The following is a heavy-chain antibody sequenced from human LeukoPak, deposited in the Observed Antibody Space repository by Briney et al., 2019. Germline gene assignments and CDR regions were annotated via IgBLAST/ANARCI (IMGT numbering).Heavy chain of an antibody. Sequence: ASVTVSCKASVYTFTSYGISWVRQAPGQGLEWVGWISAYNGNPNYAQNLQGRVSMTTDTSTSTAYLQLRSLRSDDTAVYYCASTADYGDYFSGHSAYYYYGMDVWGQGTTVTVSS. V-gene: IGHV1-18*01. CDR1: VYTFTSYG. CDR3: ASTADYGDYFSGHSAYYYYGMDV. CDR2: ISAYNGNP. J-gene: IGHJ6*02. D-gene: IGHD4-17*01.